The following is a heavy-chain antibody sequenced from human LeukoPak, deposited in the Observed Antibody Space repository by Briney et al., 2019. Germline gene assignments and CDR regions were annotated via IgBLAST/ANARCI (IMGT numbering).Heavy chain of an antibody. Sequence: GGSLRLSCAASGFTFSSYWMHWVRQVPGKGLVWVSRINSDGSSTIYADSVEGRFTISRDNAKNTLHVQMNSLRAEDTAVYYCSTGSGHAFDIWGRGTMVTVSS. CDR2: INSDGSST. CDR3: STGSGHAFDI. V-gene: IGHV3-74*01. J-gene: IGHJ3*02. CDR1: GFTFSSYW. D-gene: IGHD3-10*01.